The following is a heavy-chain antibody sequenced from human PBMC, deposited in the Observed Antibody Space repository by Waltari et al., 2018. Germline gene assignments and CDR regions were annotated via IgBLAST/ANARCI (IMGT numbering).Heavy chain of an antibody. D-gene: IGHD6-6*01. CDR3: ARAEFSSATEYFQH. CDR1: GFTVSSHY. V-gene: IGHV3-53*01. J-gene: IGHJ1*01. CDR2: IDRGGSK. Sequence: EVQLVASGGGLIQPGASLRLSSAASGFTVSSHYMPLVRQAPGQGREGVADIDRGGSKYYADSVKGRFTISRDNSKDTLYLQMNSLRGEDTAVYYCARAEFSSATEYFQHWGQGTLVTVSS.